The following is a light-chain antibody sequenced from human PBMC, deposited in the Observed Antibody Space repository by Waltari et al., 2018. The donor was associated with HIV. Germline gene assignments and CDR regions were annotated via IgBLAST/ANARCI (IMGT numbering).Light chain of an antibody. J-gene: IGLJ1*01. V-gene: IGLV2-14*01. Sequence: QSALTQPASVSGSPGQSITISCTGTSSDVGGNNHVPWYQQHPGKVPKRMIYDVSNRPSGVANRFSGANSANTASLTISGLQDEDEADYYCSSYTSSSTLNDVFGTGTKVTVL. CDR2: DVS. CDR1: SSDVGGNNH. CDR3: SSYTSSSTLNDV.